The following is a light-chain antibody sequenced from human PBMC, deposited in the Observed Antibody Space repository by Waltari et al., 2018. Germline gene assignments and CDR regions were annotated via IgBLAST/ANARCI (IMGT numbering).Light chain of an antibody. CDR2: KTN. J-gene: IGLJ3*02. CDR3: LVYMGSGIWV. Sequence: QTVVTQETSLSVATAGTVTLTCALNSSSFYPTSYANWYQQTPGQAPRTLVYKTNTRSSGVPDRFSGSILGNKVALTITGAQAEDESDYYCLVYMGSGIWVFGGGTKLTVL. CDR1: SSSFYPTSY. V-gene: IGLV8-61*01.